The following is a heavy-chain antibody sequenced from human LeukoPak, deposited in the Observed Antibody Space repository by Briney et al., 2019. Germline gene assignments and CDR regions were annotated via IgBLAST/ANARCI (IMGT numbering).Heavy chain of an antibody. Sequence: SETLSLTCTDSGGSISSYYWSWIRQPPGKGLERIGYIYTSGSTHYNTSPKSRVTISVDTSKNQFSLKLSSVTAADTAVYYCARLGVAATSDYWGQGTLVTVSS. CDR1: GGSISSYY. CDR2: IYTSGST. V-gene: IGHV4-4*09. CDR3: ARLGVAATSDY. J-gene: IGHJ4*02. D-gene: IGHD2-15*01.